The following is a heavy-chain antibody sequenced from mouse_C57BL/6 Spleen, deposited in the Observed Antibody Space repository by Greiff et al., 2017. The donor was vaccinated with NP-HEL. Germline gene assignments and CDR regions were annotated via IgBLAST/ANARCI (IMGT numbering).Heavy chain of an antibody. Sequence: VKLQQPGAELVKPGASVKLSCKASGYTFTSYWMHWVKQRPGQGLEWIGMIHPNSGSTNYNEKFKSKATLTVDKSSSTAYMQLSSLTSEDSAVYYCAVIYYDYYYAMDYWGQGTSVTVSS. CDR1: GYTFTSYW. V-gene: IGHV1-64*01. CDR3: AVIYYDYYYAMDY. D-gene: IGHD2-4*01. J-gene: IGHJ4*01. CDR2: IHPNSGST.